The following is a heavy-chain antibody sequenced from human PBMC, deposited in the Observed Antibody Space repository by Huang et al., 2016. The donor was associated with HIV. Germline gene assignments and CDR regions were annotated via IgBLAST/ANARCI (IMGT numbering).Heavy chain of an antibody. CDR2: IYYSVSP. D-gene: IGHD3-22*01. J-gene: IGHJ4*02. Sequence: QLQLQESGPGLVKPSDTLSLNCTISGVSIKRRTYYWGWVRQATGKGLEWIGDIYYSVSPYYTPSLRSRVSLSVDTSKNQVTLKVNAVIAADTAVYYCARRQGSGYYFYFDYWGRGSPVTVSA. CDR1: GVSIKRRTYY. V-gene: IGHV4-39*01. CDR3: ARRQGSGYYFYFDY.